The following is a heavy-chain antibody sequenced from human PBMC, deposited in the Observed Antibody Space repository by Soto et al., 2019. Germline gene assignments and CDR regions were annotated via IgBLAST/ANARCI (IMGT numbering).Heavy chain of an antibody. V-gene: IGHV4-4*07. D-gene: IGHD3-3*01. CDR2: IYTSGST. J-gene: IGHJ4*02. CDR3: ARDPRGVDDFWSGYLDY. Sequence: SETLSLTCTVSGGSISSYYWSWIRQPAGKGLEWIGRIYTSGSTNYNPSLKSRVTMSVDTSKNQFSPKLSSVTAADTAVYYCARDPRGVDDFWSGYLDYWGQGTLVTVSS. CDR1: GGSISSYY.